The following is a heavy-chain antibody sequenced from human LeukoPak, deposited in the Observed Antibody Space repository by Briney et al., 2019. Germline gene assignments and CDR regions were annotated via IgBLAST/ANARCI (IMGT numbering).Heavy chain of an antibody. Sequence: PGGPLRLSCAASGFTFSSYSMNWVRQAPGKGLEWVSSISSSSYIYYADSVKGRFTISRDNAKNSLYLQMNSLRAEDTAVYYCARDYYGSGSYLASHFDYWGQGTLVTVSS. CDR2: ISSSSYI. J-gene: IGHJ4*02. D-gene: IGHD3-10*01. V-gene: IGHV3-21*01. CDR1: GFTFSSYS. CDR3: ARDYYGSGSYLASHFDY.